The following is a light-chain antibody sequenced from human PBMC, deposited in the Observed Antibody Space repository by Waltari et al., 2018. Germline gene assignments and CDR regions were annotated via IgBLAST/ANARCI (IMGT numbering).Light chain of an antibody. J-gene: IGKJ1*01. V-gene: IGKV3-15*01. CDR2: SAS. CDR1: QSVGSN. Sequence: EIVMTQSPATLSVSLGERATLSCRVSQSVGSNYLAWYQQTPGQAPRLLISSASTRATGVPARFSGSGSGTEFTLTISSLQSEDFAIYYCQQYNNWPWTFGQGTKVEI. CDR3: QQYNNWPWT.